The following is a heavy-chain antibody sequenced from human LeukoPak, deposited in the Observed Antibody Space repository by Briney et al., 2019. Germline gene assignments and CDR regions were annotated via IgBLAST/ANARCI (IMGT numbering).Heavy chain of an antibody. Sequence: RGSLRLSCAASGFTFSSYAMSWVRQAPGKGLEWVSIISGSGGSTYHADSVKGRFTISRDNSKNTLYLQMNSLRAEDTAVYYCAKDHSSGWRDFDYWGQGTLVTVSS. J-gene: IGHJ4*02. CDR3: AKDHSSGWRDFDY. CDR1: GFTFSSYA. CDR2: ISGSGGST. D-gene: IGHD6-19*01. V-gene: IGHV3-23*01.